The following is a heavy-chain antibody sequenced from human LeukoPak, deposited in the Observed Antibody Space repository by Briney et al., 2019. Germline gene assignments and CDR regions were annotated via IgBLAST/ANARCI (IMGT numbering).Heavy chain of an antibody. D-gene: IGHD3-16*01. CDR1: GGTFSSYA. Sequence: SSVKVSCKASGGTFSSYAISWVREAPGQGLEWMGGIIPIFGTANYAQKFQGRDTITTDESTSTASMELSSLRSENSDVSYCARTSLTFEGVTPTVNWFDPRGQATLVTVSS. V-gene: IGHV1-69*05. CDR3: ARTSLTFEGVTPTVNWFDP. CDR2: IIPIFGTA. J-gene: IGHJ5*02.